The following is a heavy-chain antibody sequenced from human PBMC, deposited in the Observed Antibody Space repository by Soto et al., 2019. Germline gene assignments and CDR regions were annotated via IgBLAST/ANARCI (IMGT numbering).Heavy chain of an antibody. D-gene: IGHD3-16*02. J-gene: IGHJ4*02. CDR2: IKHSGST. CDR1: GGSFSGYY. V-gene: IGHV4-34*01. CDR3: ARVNDYVCGSYRYPKCYFDY. Sequence: QVQLQQWGAGLLKPSETLSLTCAVYGGSFSGYYLSWIRQPPGKGLEWIGEIKHSGSTNYNPSLKSRLTIPGDTTKNQFSLTLTAVTAADTAVYYCARVNDYVCGSYRYPKCYFDYWGQGTLVTVSS.